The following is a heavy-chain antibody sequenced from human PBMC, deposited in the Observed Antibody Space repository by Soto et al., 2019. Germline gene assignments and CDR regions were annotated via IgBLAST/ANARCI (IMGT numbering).Heavy chain of an antibody. CDR3: ARGGLYSSANYYFDY. CDR2: INHSGST. J-gene: IGHJ4*02. V-gene: IGHV4-34*01. Sequence: PSETLSLTCAVYGGSFSGYYWSWVRQPPGKGLEWIGEINHSGSTNYNPSLKSRVTISVGTSKNQFSLKLSSVTAADTAVYYCARGGLYSSANYYFDYWGQGTMVTVSS. CDR1: GGSFSGYY. D-gene: IGHD5-18*01.